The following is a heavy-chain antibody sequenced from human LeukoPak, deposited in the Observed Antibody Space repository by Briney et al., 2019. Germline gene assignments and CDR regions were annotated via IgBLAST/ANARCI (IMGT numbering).Heavy chain of an antibody. V-gene: IGHV4-59*12. D-gene: IGHD3-10*01. CDR2: IYYSGST. CDR3: ARPMVRGVIRAFDI. CDR1: GGSISSYY. Sequence: SETLSLTCTVSGGSISSYYWSWIRQPPGKGLEWIGYIYYSGSTNYNPSLKSRVTISVDTSKNQFSLKLNSVTAADTAVYYCARPMVRGVIRAFDIWGQGTMVTVSS. J-gene: IGHJ3*02.